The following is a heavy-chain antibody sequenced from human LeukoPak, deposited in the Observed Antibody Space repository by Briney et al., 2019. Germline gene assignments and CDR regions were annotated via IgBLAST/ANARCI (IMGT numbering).Heavy chain of an antibody. V-gene: IGHV3-30*02. CDR1: GFTFISYG. CDR3: ARDLGMGTRIDF. Sequence: GGSLRLSCAASGFTFISYGMHWVRQAPGKGLEWVAFIRYNGSNKYYTDSVKGRFTISRDNSKNTLSLQMNSLRAEDTAVYYCARDLGMGTRIDFWGQGTLVTVSS. J-gene: IGHJ4*02. D-gene: IGHD5-24*01. CDR2: IRYNGSNK.